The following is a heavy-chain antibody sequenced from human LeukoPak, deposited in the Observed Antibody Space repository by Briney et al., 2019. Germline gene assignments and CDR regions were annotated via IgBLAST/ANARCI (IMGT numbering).Heavy chain of an antibody. J-gene: IGHJ4*02. D-gene: IGHD6-13*01. CDR1: GITFDDYA. Sequence: GGSLRLSCAASGITFDDYAMHWVRQAPGKGLEWVSGISWNSGSIGYADSVKGRFTISRDNAKNSLYLQMNSLRAEDTALYYCAKEAPGIAAAAALDYWGQGTLVTVSS. CDR3: AKEAPGIAAAAALDY. V-gene: IGHV3-9*01. CDR2: ISWNSGSI.